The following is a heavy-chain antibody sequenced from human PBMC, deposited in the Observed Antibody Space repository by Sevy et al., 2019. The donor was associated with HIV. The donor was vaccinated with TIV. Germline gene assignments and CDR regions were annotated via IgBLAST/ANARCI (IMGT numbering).Heavy chain of an antibody. CDR3: AREWHDFWSGYCLDY. CDR1: GFTFSSYG. J-gene: IGHJ4*02. Sequence: GGSLSLSCAASGFTFSSYGMHWVRQAPGKGLEWVAVIWYDGSNKYYADSVKGRFTISRDNSKNTLYLQMNSLRAEDTAVYYCAREWHDFWSGYCLDYWGQGTLVTVSS. D-gene: IGHD3-3*01. V-gene: IGHV3-33*01. CDR2: IWYDGSNK.